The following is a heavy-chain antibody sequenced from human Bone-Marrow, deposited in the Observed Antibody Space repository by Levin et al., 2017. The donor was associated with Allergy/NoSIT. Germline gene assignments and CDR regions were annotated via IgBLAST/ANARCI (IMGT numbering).Heavy chain of an antibody. CDR3: ARGSVFSGYGDNAFDI. CDR1: GGTFSTHA. Sequence: KISCKDSGGTFSTHAISWVRQAPGQGLEWMGRFIPILGISNYAQKFQGRVTISADKSTSTAYLELNSLSSEDTAVYYCARGSVFSGYGDNAFDIWGQGTMVSVSS. D-gene: IGHD5-12*01. V-gene: IGHV1-69*04. CDR2: FIPILGIS. J-gene: IGHJ3*02.